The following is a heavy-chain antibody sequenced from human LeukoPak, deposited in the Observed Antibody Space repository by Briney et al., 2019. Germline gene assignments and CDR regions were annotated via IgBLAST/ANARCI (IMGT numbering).Heavy chain of an antibody. J-gene: IGHJ4*02. Sequence: PGGSLRLSCAASGFTFDDYAMHWVRQAPGKGLEWVSGISWNSGSIGYADSVKGRFTISRDNAKNSLYLQMNSLRAEDTALYYCAKLSNWSAFDCWGQGTLVTVSS. D-gene: IGHD6-13*01. CDR3: AKLSNWSAFDC. CDR2: ISWNSGSI. CDR1: GFTFDDYA. V-gene: IGHV3-9*01.